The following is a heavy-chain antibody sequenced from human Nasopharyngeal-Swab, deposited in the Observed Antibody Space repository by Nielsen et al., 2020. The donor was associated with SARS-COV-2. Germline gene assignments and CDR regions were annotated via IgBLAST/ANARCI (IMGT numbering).Heavy chain of an antibody. CDR1: GGSISSGGYS. CDR3: ARGHNCSGGSCYSSGYYFDY. CDR2: IYHSGST. Sequence: SETLSLTCAVSGGSISSGGYSWSWIRQPPGKGLEWIGYIYHSGSTYYNPSLKSRVTISVDRSKNQFSLKLSSVTAADTAVYYCARGHNCSGGSCYSSGYYFDYWGQGTLVTVSS. V-gene: IGHV4-30-2*01. J-gene: IGHJ4*02. D-gene: IGHD2-15*01.